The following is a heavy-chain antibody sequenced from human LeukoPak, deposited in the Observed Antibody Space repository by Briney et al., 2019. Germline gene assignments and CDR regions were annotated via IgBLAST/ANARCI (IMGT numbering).Heavy chain of an antibody. J-gene: IGHJ2*01. CDR2: IYSGEGT. CDR1: GFTVSTKY. V-gene: IGHV3-53*01. D-gene: IGHD3-10*01. Sequence: GGSLTLSCAASGFTVSTKYMSWVRQAPGKGLEWVSIIYSGEGTYYAESVKGRFIVSRDNSKNTLYLQMNSLRVDDTAVYSCARVGDHYHWYFDLWGRGTLVTISS. CDR3: ARVGDHYHWYFDL.